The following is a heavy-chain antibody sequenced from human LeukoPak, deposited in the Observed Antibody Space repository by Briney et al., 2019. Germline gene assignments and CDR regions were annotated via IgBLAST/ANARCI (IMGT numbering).Heavy chain of an antibody. CDR1: GFTFSSYS. Sequence: GGSLRLSCAASGFTFSSYSMNWVRQAPGKGLEWVSSISSSSIYIYYADSVKGRFTITRDNAKNSLYLQMNSLRAEDTAVYYCARGYNIYGYVFDIWGQGTVVTVSS. V-gene: IGHV3-21*01. CDR2: ISSSSIYI. D-gene: IGHD5-24*01. J-gene: IGHJ3*02. CDR3: ARGYNIYGYVFDI.